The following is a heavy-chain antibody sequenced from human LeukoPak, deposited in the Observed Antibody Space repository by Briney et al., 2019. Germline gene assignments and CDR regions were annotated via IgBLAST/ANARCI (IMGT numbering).Heavy chain of an antibody. CDR3: AKDHPSQEYSGYAPLGY. CDR1: GFTFSSYG. CDR2: ISGSGGST. V-gene: IGHV3-23*01. J-gene: IGHJ4*02. Sequence: PGGTLRLSCAASGFTFSSYGMSWVRQAPGKGLEWVSAISGSGGSTYYADSVKGRFTIYRDNSKNTLYLQMNSLRAEDTAVYCCAKDHPSQEYSGYAPLGYWGQGTLVTVSS. D-gene: IGHD5-12*01.